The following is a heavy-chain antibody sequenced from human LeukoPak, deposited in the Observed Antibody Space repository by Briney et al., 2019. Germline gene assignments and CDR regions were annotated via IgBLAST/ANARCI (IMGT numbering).Heavy chain of an antibody. Sequence: VASVKVSCKASGYTFTSYGISWVRQAPGQGLEWMGWISAYNGNTNYAQKLQGRVTMTTDTSTSTAYMELRSLRSDDTAVYYCARTHSSGWLTTYYFDYWGQGTLVTVSS. V-gene: IGHV1-18*01. CDR3: ARTHSSGWLTTYYFDY. CDR2: ISAYNGNT. D-gene: IGHD6-19*01. CDR1: GYTFTSYG. J-gene: IGHJ4*02.